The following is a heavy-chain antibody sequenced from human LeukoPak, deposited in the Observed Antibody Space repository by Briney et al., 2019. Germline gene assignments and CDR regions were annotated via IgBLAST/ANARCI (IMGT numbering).Heavy chain of an antibody. CDR3: AKDSDSSGWYSPNYYYGMDV. Sequence: GGSLRLSCVASGFTFSNYGMHWVRQAPGKGLEWVAVISYDGSNKYYADSVKGRFTISRDNSKNTLYLQMNSLRAEDTAVYYCAKDSDSSGWYSPNYYYGMDVWGQGTTVTVSS. CDR1: GFTFSNYG. J-gene: IGHJ6*02. D-gene: IGHD6-19*01. V-gene: IGHV3-30*18. CDR2: ISYDGSNK.